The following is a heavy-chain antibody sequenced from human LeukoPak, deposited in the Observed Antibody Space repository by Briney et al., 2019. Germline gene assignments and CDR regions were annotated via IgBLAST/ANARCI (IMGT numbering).Heavy chain of an antibody. CDR1: GFTFSSYW. CDR2: ISDGVGSA. V-gene: IGHV3-23*01. Sequence: GGSLRLSCAASGFTFSSYWMLWVRQAPGKGLVWVSGISDGVGSAYYADSVKGRFTISRDNSKNTLYLQMNSLRAEDTAVYYCAKRYYGSGNYDPLFEYWGQGTPVTVSS. D-gene: IGHD3-10*01. J-gene: IGHJ4*02. CDR3: AKRYYGSGNYDPLFEY.